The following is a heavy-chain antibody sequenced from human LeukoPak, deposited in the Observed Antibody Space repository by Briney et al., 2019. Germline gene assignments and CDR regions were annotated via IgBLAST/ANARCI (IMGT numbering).Heavy chain of an antibody. Sequence: GGSLRLSCAASGFTFSSYSMNWVRQAPGKGLEWVSSISSSSSYIYYADSVKGRFTISRDNAKNSLYLQMNSLRAEDTAVYYDARGAMVRGVTHDYLGQGTLVTVSS. CDR3: ARGAMVRGVTHDY. CDR2: ISSSSSYI. D-gene: IGHD3-10*01. CDR1: GFTFSSYS. J-gene: IGHJ4*02. V-gene: IGHV3-21*01.